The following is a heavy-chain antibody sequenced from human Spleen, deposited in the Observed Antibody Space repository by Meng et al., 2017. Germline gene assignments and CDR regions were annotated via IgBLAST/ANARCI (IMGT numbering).Heavy chain of an antibody. J-gene: IGHJ5*02. CDR3: VRSRAWVRTGFDP. CDR2: IGHSGFT. CDR1: GDSISSSDSY. Sequence: QPQLQESGPGLVKPSETLSLTCSVHGDSISSSDSYWGWIRQSPGKGLEWIGSIGHSGFTYYTPSLESRVTVSVDTSRSQFSLELTSVTAADTAVYYCVRSRAWVRTGFDPWGQGTLVTVSS. V-gene: IGHV4-39*01. D-gene: IGHD1/OR15-1a*01.